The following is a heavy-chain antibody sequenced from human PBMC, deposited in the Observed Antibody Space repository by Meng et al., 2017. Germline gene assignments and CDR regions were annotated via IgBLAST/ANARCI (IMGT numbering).Heavy chain of an antibody. CDR1: EGSIRSSWYD. D-gene: IGHD6-19*01. Sequence: QLQEWEPGLLKRVTYLSLIYSVSEGSIRSSWYDWGWIRQTLWMGMAWIGSIYDSWSTYYNRSLKSRVTISVDASKNQFSLKLSSVTAADTAVYYCASLRIAVAGINWFDPWGQGTLVTVSS. V-gene: IGHV4-39*07. CDR3: ASLRIAVAGINWFDP. J-gene: IGHJ5*02. CDR2: IYDSWST.